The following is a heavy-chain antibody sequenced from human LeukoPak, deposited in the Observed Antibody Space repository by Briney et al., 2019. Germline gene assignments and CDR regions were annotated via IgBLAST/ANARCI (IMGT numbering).Heavy chain of an antibody. CDR1: GYTFTGYY. V-gene: IGHV1-2*06. Sequence: VASVKVSCKASGYTFTGYYMHWVRQAPGQGLEWMGRINPNNGGTNYAQKFQGRVTMTRDTSISTAYMELSRLRSDDTAVYYCARDGSYDSSGYYNYWGQGTLVTVSS. CDR3: ARDGSYDSSGYYNY. D-gene: IGHD3-22*01. J-gene: IGHJ4*02. CDR2: INPNNGGT.